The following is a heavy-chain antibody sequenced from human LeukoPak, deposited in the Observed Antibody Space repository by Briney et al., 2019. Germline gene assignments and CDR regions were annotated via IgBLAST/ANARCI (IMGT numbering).Heavy chain of an antibody. Sequence: ASVKVSCKASGGTFSSYAINWVRQVSGQGLEWMGRMSPNTGKTDYAQKFQDRVTISRDTSISTVYMDLYSLTSDDTAVYYCARAFVDFWSGYYRRDWLDPWGQGTLVTVSS. D-gene: IGHD3-3*01. J-gene: IGHJ5*02. CDR1: GGTFSSYA. CDR3: ARAFVDFWSGYYRRDWLDP. V-gene: IGHV1-8*03. CDR2: MSPNTGKT.